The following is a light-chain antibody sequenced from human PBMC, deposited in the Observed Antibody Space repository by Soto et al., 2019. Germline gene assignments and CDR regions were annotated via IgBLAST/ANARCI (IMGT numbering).Light chain of an antibody. CDR2: DIF. CDR1: QSVGSD. J-gene: IGKJ4*01. CDR3: KQYNSWPLN. Sequence: IFVTQSPATLSVSPVERATLSWRASQSVGSDLAWYQQKPGQAPRLVIYDIFTRATGVPTRISGSGSGTEFTLNIRSLQSEDFEVYQSKQYNSWPLNFGGGNXVEIK. V-gene: IGKV3D-15*01.